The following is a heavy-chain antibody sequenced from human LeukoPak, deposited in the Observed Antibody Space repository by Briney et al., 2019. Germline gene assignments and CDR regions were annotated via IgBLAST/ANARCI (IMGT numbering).Heavy chain of an antibody. CDR2: IWYDGSNK. V-gene: IGHV3-33*01. CDR3: ASESSTTVVTPRFDY. CDR1: GFTFSSYG. Sequence: GSLRLSCAASGFTFSSYGMHWVRQAPGKGLEWVAVIWYDGSNKYYADSVKGRFTISRDNSKNTLYLQMNSLRAEDTAVYYCASESSTTVVTPRFDYWGQGTLVTVSS. J-gene: IGHJ4*02. D-gene: IGHD4-23*01.